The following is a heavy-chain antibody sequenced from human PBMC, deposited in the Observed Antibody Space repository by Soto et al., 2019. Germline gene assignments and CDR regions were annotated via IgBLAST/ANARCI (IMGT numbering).Heavy chain of an antibody. CDR1: GFTCNSYA. J-gene: IGHJ6*02. Sequence: GALRLSGAASGFTCNSYAMHWVREAPGKGLEWVAVISYGGCDKYYADSVKGRFTISRDNSKNTLYLQMNSLRADDTAVYYCARDRLFDSNTYYYNYGMDVWGQGTTVTVSS. CDR2: ISYGGCDK. D-gene: IGHD3-22*01. CDR3: ARDRLFDSNTYYYNYGMDV. V-gene: IGHV3-30-3*01.